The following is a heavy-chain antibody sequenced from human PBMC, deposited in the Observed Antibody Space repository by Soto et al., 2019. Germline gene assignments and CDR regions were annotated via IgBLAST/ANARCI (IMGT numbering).Heavy chain of an antibody. CDR2: IYSGGST. CDR3: ARLKPSMIVVVIRAAPYYYGMDV. V-gene: IGHV3-53*01. J-gene: IGHJ6*02. Sequence: EGSLILSCAASGFTVSSNYLSLFRQAPGKGLEWVSVIYSGGSTYYADSVKGRFTISRDNSKNTLYLQMNSLRAEDTAVYYCARLKPSMIVVVIRAAPYYYGMDVWGQGTTVTVSS. CDR1: GFTVSSNY. D-gene: IGHD3-22*01.